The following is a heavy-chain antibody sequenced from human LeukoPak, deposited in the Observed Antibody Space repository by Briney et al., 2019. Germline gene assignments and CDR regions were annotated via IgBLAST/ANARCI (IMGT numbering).Heavy chain of an antibody. CDR3: ARDLDCTNGVCYLGIDY. CDR2: ISSSSSYI. J-gene: IGHJ4*02. CDR1: GFTFSSYS. D-gene: IGHD2-8*01. V-gene: IGHV3-21*01. Sequence: GGSLRLSCAASGFTFSSYSMNWVRQAPGKGLEWVSSISSSSSYIYYADSVKGRFTISRDNAKNSLYLQMNSLRAEDTAVYYCARDLDCTNGVCYLGIDYWGQGTLVTVSS.